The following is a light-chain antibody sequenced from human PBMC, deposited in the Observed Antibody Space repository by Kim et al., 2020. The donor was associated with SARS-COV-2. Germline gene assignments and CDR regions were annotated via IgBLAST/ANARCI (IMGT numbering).Light chain of an antibody. V-gene: IGKV1-17*01. CDR1: QDIGND. CDR2: GAS. J-gene: IGKJ5*01. CDR3: LQHRTYPIT. Sequence: GSVGDRVTITCRASQDIGNDLRWYQQSPGRAPKRLIYGASNLQSGVPSRFSGSGSETEFTLTTNSLQPEDFATYFCLQHRTYPITFGQGTRLEIK.